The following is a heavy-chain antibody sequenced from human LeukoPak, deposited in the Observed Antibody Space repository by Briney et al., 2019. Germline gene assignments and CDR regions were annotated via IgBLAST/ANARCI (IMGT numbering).Heavy chain of an antibody. J-gene: IGHJ4*02. Sequence: PGGSLRLSCAAPGFTFSSYAMSWVRRAPGKGLEWVSAISVSGGSTYYADSVKGRFTISRDNAKNSLYLQMSSLRAEDTAVYYCAREHSSSFFDYWGQGTLVTVSS. V-gene: IGHV3-23*01. CDR3: AREHSSSFFDY. CDR1: GFTFSSYA. CDR2: ISVSGGST. D-gene: IGHD6-13*01.